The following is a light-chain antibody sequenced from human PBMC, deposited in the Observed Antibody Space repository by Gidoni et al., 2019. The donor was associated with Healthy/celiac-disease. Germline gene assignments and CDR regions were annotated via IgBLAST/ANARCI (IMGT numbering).Light chain of an antibody. CDR1: QSISSY. V-gene: IGKV1-39*01. CDR2: AAS. J-gene: IGKJ1*01. CDR3: QQSYITLWT. Sequence: DIQMTQSPSSLSASVGDRVTITCRASQSISSYLNWYQQKPGKAPKLLIYAASSLQSGVPSRFSGSGSGIDFTLTISSLQPEDFATYYCQQSYITLWTFXQXTKVEIK.